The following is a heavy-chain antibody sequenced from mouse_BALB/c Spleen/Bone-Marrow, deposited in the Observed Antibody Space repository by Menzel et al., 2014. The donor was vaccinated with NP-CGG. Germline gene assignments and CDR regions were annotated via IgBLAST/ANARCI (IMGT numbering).Heavy chain of an antibody. CDR1: GHTFTSYY. Sequence: VQLEESGAELVKPGASVKLSCKASGHTFTSYYMYWVKQRPGQGLEWIGDINPSNGGTNFNEKFKSRATLTVDKSSSTAYMQLSSLTSEDSAVYYCTRGRSWDFDYWGQGTTLTVSS. J-gene: IGHJ2*01. D-gene: IGHD4-1*01. CDR3: TRGRSWDFDY. V-gene: IGHV1-53*01. CDR2: INPSNGGT.